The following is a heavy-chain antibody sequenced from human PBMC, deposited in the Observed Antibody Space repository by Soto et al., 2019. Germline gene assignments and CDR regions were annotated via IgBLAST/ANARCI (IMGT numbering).Heavy chain of an antibody. Sequence: PSETLSLTCTVSGGSISSYYWSWIRQPPGKGLEWIGEINHSGSTNYNPSLKSRVTISVDTSKNQFSLKLSSVTAADTAVYYCARGPRAAAGTEGGYWGQGTLVTVSS. CDR2: INHSGST. J-gene: IGHJ4*02. D-gene: IGHD6-13*01. V-gene: IGHV4-34*01. CDR3: ARGPRAAAGTEGGY. CDR1: GGSISSYY.